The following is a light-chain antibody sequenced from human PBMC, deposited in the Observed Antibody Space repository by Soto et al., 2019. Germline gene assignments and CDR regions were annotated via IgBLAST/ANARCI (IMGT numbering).Light chain of an antibody. CDR2: LNSDGSH. CDR3: QTWGTGIRV. Sequence: QLVLTQSPSASASLGASVKLTCTLSSGHSSYAIAWHLQQPERGPRYLMKLNSDGSHSKGDGIPDRFSGSSSGAERYLTISSLQSEDEADYYCQTWGTGIRVFGGGTKLTVL. J-gene: IGLJ2*01. CDR1: SGHSSYA. V-gene: IGLV4-69*01.